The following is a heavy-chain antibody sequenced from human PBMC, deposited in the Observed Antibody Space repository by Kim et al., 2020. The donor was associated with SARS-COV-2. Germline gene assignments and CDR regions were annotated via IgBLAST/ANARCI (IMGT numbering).Heavy chain of an antibody. J-gene: IGHJ5*02. Sequence: GGSLSLSCEASGVSFDNYAMSWVRQAPGKGPEWVSVISGSGASTFYADSLKGRFTTSRDNSRNMVYLQMTSLTVEDTAVYYCAKYGSGTYYDPHSPNPFDPWGQGTLVVVSS. CDR1: GVSFDNYA. CDR2: ISGSGAST. D-gene: IGHD3-10*01. CDR3: AKYGSGTYYDPHSPNPFDP. V-gene: IGHV3-23*01.